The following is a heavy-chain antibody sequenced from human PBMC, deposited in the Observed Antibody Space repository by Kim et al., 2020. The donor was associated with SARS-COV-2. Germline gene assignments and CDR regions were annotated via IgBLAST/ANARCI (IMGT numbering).Heavy chain of an antibody. CDR1: GGSISSYY. CDR2: IYYSGST. Sequence: SETLSLTCTVSGGSISSYYWSWIRQPPGKGLEWIGYIYYSGSTNYNPSLKSRVTISVDTSKNQFSLKLSSVTAADTAVYYCARCSGYDLWADYWGQGTLVTVSS. J-gene: IGHJ4*02. D-gene: IGHD5-12*01. V-gene: IGHV4-59*13. CDR3: ARCSGYDLWADY.